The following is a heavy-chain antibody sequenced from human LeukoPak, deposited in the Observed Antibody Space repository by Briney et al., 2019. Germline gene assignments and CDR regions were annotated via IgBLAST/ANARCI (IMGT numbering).Heavy chain of an antibody. CDR1: GFIFSNDA. J-gene: IGHJ4*02. Sequence: GRSLRLSCAASGFIFSNDAMHWVRQAPGKGLEWVAFIWFDGSNKHYADSVKGRFTISRDNSEDTLYLQMNSLRAEDTAVYYCARTGSYYDSSGLWPHGYWGQGTLVTVSS. CDR3: ARTGSYYDSSGLWPHGY. CDR2: IWFDGSNK. V-gene: IGHV3-33*01. D-gene: IGHD3-22*01.